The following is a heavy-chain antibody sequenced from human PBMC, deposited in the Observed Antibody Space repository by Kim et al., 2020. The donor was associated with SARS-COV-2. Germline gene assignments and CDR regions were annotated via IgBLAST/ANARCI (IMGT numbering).Heavy chain of an antibody. CDR3: ARDLVTSTTRGMDY. D-gene: IGHD2-21*02. CDR2: IYHTGNT. V-gene: IGHV4-4*02. Sequence: SETLSLTCAVSGTSIGSSAWWSWVRQSPDKGLEWLGEIYHTGNTFYNPSVQSRITISMDRSKSQFYLELRAVTGADTGIYFCARDLVTSTTRGMDYWGPGTLITVSS. J-gene: IGHJ4*02. CDR1: GTSIGSSAW.